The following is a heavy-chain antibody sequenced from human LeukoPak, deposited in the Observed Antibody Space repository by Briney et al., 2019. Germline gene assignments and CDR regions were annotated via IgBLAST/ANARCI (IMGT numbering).Heavy chain of an antibody. J-gene: IGHJ4*02. D-gene: IGHD3-22*01. CDR3: ARDYYDSSGLDY. CDR1: GYXFTGYY. V-gene: IGHV1-2*06. CDR2: INPNSGGT. Sequence: ASVKVSCKASGYXFTGYYIHWVRQAPGQGLEWMGQINPNSGGTNYAQKFQGRVTMTRDTSISTAYMELSRLRSDDTAVYYCARDYYDSSGLDYWGQGTLVTVSS.